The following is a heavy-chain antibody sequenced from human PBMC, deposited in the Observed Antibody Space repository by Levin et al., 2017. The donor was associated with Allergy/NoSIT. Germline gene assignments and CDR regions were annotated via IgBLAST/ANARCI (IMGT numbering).Heavy chain of an antibody. CDR3: AREYGIAARDYFDY. V-gene: IGHV3-30*04. Sequence: GGSLRLSCAASGFTFSSYAMHWVRQAPGKGLEWVAVISYDGSNKYYADSVKGRFTISRDNSKNTLYLQMNSLRAEDTAVYYCAREYGIAARDYFDYWGQGTLVTVSS. CDR1: GFTFSSYA. CDR2: ISYDGSNK. J-gene: IGHJ4*02. D-gene: IGHD6-6*01.